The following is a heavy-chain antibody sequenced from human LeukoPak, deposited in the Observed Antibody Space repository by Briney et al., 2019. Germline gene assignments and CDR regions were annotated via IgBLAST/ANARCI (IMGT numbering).Heavy chain of an antibody. Sequence: GGSLRLSCAASGFTFSTYAMSWVRQAPGKGLEWVSAISGSGGGGAISYADSVKGRFTISRDNSKNTLYLQMNSLRAEDTAVYYCARSFGYYSTSGYYYWGQGTLVAVSS. D-gene: IGHD3-3*01. J-gene: IGHJ4*02. V-gene: IGHV3-23*01. CDR3: ARSFGYYSTSGYYY. CDR1: GFTFSTYA. CDR2: ISGSGGGGAI.